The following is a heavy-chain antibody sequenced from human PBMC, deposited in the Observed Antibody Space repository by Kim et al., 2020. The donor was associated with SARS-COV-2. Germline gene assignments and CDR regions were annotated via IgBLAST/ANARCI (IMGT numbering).Heavy chain of an antibody. CDR3: ARDGYCSGGSCYRGYFDL. D-gene: IGHD2-15*01. J-gene: IGHJ2*01. CDR1: GYTFTSYG. CDR2: ISAYNGNT. V-gene: IGHV1-18*01. Sequence: ASVKVSCKASGYTFTSYGISWVRQAPGQGLEWMGWISAYNGNTNYAQKLQGRVTMTTDTSTSTAYMELRSLRSDDTAVYYCARDGYCSGGSCYRGYFDLWGRGTLVTVSS.